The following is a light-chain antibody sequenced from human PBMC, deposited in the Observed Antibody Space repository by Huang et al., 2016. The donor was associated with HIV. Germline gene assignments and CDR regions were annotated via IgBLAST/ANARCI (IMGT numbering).Light chain of an antibody. CDR1: QTVSSN. V-gene: IGKV3-15*01. CDR3: QHYRVWPPVYT. CDR2: AAS. Sequence: IVMTQSPATLSVSPGERATLSCRASQTVSSNLAWYQQKPGQAPRLLIYAASTSATDIPARFSGSGSGTEFTLTISSLQSEDFAVYYCQHYRVWPPVYTFGQGTKLEIK. J-gene: IGKJ2*01.